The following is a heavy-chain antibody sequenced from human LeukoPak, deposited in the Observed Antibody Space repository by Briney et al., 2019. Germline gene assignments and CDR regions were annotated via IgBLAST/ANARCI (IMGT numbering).Heavy chain of an antibody. CDR3: ARLGPISDFDSSGYYYGPQDY. Sequence: GGSLRLSCAASGFTFRIYEMNWVRQAPGEGLEWVAYISTSSSTTRYADSVKGRFTVSRDNARELLFLQMNSLRADDTAIYYCARLGPISDFDSSGYYYGPQDYWGQGTLVTVSS. CDR2: ISTSSSTT. V-gene: IGHV3-48*03. J-gene: IGHJ4*02. D-gene: IGHD3-22*01. CDR1: GFTFRIYE.